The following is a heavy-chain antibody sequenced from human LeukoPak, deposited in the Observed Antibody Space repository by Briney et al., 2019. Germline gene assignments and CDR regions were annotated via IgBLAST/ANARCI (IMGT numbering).Heavy chain of an antibody. CDR2: VYYSGRT. CDR3: ARTFSESYYYYGMDV. J-gene: IGHJ6*02. Sequence: SETLSLTCTVSGGSISSYYWSWIRQPPGKGLEWIGYVYYSGRTNYNPSLKSRVTISVDTSKNQFSLKLTSVTAADTAVYYCARTFSESYYYYGMDVWGQGTTVTVSS. CDR1: GGSISSYY. V-gene: IGHV4-59*01. D-gene: IGHD1-26*01.